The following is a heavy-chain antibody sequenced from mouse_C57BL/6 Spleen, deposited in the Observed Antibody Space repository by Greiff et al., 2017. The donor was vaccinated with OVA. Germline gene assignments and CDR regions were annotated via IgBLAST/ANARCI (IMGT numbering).Heavy chain of an antibody. CDR1: GYTFTSYW. CDR3: ARGRTPDY. J-gene: IGHJ2*01. V-gene: IGHV1-50*01. Sequence: FQLQQPGAELVKPGASVKLSCKASGYTFTSYWMQWVKQRPGQGLEWIGEIDPSDSYTNYNQKFKGKATLTVDTSSSTAYMQLSSLTSEDSAVYYCARGRTPDYWGQGTTLTVSS. CDR2: IDPSDSYT.